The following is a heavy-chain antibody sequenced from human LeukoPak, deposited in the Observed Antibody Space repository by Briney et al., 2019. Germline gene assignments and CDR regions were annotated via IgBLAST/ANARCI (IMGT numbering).Heavy chain of an antibody. CDR1: GFTLSNYW. Sequence: GGSLRLFCAASGFTLSNYWMIWIRQAPGKGLEWVANIKQDGSLKYYIDSVNGRFTISRDNDKNSVYLQMNSLRAEDTAVYYCARDSGGKITISREVTWFGAFDVWGRGTMVTVSS. D-gene: IGHD3-3*01. CDR2: IKQDGSLK. CDR3: ARDSGGKITISREVTWFGAFDV. V-gene: IGHV3-7*01. J-gene: IGHJ3*01.